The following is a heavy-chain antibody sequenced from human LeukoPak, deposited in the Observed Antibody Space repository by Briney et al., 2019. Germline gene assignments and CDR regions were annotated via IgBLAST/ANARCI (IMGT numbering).Heavy chain of an antibody. CDR3: ARVPVAGTFPIGYMDV. Sequence: GGSLRLSCAASGFTVSSNYMSWVRQAPGKGLGGASVIYSGGSTYYAASVKDRFTLSRDNSKNTLYLQMNSLRAEDTAVYYCARVPVAGTFPIGYMDVWGKGTTVTVSS. CDR2: IYSGGST. V-gene: IGHV3-53*01. D-gene: IGHD6-19*01. J-gene: IGHJ6*03. CDR1: GFTVSSNY.